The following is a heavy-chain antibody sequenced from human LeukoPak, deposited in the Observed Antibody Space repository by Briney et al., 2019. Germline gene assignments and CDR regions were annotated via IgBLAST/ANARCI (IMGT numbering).Heavy chain of an antibody. CDR2: IYSSGST. J-gene: IGHJ5*02. CDR1: GGSISSYY. V-gene: IGHV4-4*07. CDR3: AKVAVTGYNWFDP. D-gene: IGHD2-21*02. Sequence: PSETLSLTCTVSGGSISSYYWSWIRQPAGKGLECIGRIYSSGSTNYNPSFQSRVTMSLDTSKSQFSLKLSSVTAADTAVYYCAKVAVTGYNWFDPWGQGTLVTVSS.